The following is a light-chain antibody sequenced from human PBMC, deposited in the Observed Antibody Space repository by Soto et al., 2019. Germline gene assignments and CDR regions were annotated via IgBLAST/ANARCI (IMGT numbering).Light chain of an antibody. CDR1: QSVSSN. J-gene: IGKJ4*01. Sequence: EIVMTQSPDPLSVSPGEGATLSCRASQSVSSNLAWYQQKPGQAPRLLIYAASTRATGIPARFSGSGSGTEFTLTISSLQSEDFAVYYCQQYNNWLPLTFGGGTKVEIK. V-gene: IGKV3-15*01. CDR3: QQYNNWLPLT. CDR2: AAS.